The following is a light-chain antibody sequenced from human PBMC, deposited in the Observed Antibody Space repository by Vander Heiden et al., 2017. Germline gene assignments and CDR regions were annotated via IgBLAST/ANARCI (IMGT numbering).Light chain of an antibody. CDR1: QSISSF. J-gene: IGKJ4*01. V-gene: IGKV3-11*01. CDR3: QQRSNWPLT. Sequence: IVLTQSPATLSLSPGERATLTCRASQSISSFLAWYQQKPGQAPRLLIYDASNRATGIPARCSGSGSGTDFTLTSSSLEPEDVAVYYWQQRSNWPLTFGGGTKVEIK. CDR2: DAS.